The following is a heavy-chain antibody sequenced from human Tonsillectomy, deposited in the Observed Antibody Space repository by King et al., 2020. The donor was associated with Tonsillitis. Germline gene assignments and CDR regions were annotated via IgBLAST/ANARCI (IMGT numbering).Heavy chain of an antibody. CDR3: ARDLAAAHNWFDP. D-gene: IGHD2-15*01. Sequence: VQLVESGGGVVQPGRSLRLSCAASGFTFSTYGMHLVRQAPGKGLGWVAGRWDDGSNKYYAESVKGRFTISRDNSKNTLYLQMNSLRGEDTAVYYCARDLAAAHNWFDPWGQGTLVPVSS. CDR2: RWDDGSNK. CDR1: GFTFSTYG. V-gene: IGHV3-33*08. J-gene: IGHJ5*02.